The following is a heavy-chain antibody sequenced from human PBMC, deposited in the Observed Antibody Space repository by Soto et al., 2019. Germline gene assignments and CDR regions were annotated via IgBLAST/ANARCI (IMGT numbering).Heavy chain of an antibody. CDR2: INAGNGNT. V-gene: IGHV1-3*01. CDR3: AKSATVPAAIAY. J-gene: IGHJ4*02. CDR1: GYTFTSYA. D-gene: IGHD2-2*02. Sequence: QVQLMQSGAEVKKPGASVKVTCKASGYTFTSYAMHWVRQAPGQRLEWMGWINAGNGNTKYSQKFQGRVTITRDTSASTAYMELSSLRSEDTAVYYCAKSATVPAAIAYWGQGTLVTVSS.